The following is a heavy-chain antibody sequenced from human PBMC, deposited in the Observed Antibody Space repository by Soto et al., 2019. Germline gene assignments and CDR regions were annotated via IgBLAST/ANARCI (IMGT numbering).Heavy chain of an antibody. V-gene: IGHV3-66*01. CDR1: GFSVSSSY. CDR3: ARDAGYGDSGGY. CDR2: IYSGGST. Sequence: PGGSLRLSRAASGFSVSSSYMNWVRQAPGKGLEWVSVIYSGGSTYYADSVKGRFTISRDNSKNTLYLQMNSLRAEDTAVYYCARDAGYGDSGGYWGQGTLVTVSS. J-gene: IGHJ4*02. D-gene: IGHD4-17*01.